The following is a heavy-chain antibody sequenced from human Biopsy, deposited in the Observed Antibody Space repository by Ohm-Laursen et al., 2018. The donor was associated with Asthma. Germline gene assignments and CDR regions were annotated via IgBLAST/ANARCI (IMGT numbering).Heavy chain of an antibody. CDR3: TRHNDY. D-gene: IGHD1-14*01. V-gene: IGHV2-70*04. CDR1: GFSFSTYGVG. Sequence: TQTLTLTCTFSGFSFSTYGVGVGWIRQPPGKALEWLARIDWEEDKFYSTSLRTRLTISKGSSEDQVVLTMTNMGPVDTATYYCTRHNDYWGPGILVTVSS. CDR2: IDWEEDK. J-gene: IGHJ4*02.